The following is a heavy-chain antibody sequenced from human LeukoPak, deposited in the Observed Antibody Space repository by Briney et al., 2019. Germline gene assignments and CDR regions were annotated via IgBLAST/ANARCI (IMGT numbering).Heavy chain of an antibody. CDR3: ALGGTGMNGIDY. Sequence: PSETLSLTCAVYGGSFSGYYWSWIRQPPGKGLEWIGEINHSGSTNYNPSLKSRVTISVDTSKNQFSLKLSSVTAADTAVYYCALGGTGMNGIDYWGQGTLVTVSS. V-gene: IGHV4-34*01. D-gene: IGHD1-1*01. J-gene: IGHJ4*02. CDR2: INHSGST. CDR1: GGSFSGYY.